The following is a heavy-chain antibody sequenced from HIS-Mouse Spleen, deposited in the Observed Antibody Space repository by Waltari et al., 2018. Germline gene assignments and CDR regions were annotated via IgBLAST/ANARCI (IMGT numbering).Heavy chain of an antibody. J-gene: IGHJ2*01. CDR1: GGSISSSCYY. CDR3: AREIPYSSSWYDWYFDL. Sequence: QLQLQESGPGLVKPSETLSLTCTVSGGSISSSCYYWGWIRQPPGKGLEWTGSIYYSGSTYYNPSLKSRVTISVDTSKNQFSLKLSSVTAADTAVYYCAREIPYSSSWYDWYFDLWGRGTLVTVSS. CDR2: IYYSGST. V-gene: IGHV4-39*07. D-gene: IGHD6-13*01.